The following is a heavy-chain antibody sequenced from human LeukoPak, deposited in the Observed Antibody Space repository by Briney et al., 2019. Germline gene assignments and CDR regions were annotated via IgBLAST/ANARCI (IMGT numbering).Heavy chain of an antibody. J-gene: IGHJ4*02. CDR3: AKGRYSSGWYFDY. Sequence: PGGSLRLSCAASGFTFSSYGMLWVRQAPGKGLEWVAFIRYDGSNKYYADSVKGRFTISRDNSKNTLYLQMNSLRAEDTAVYYCAKGRYSSGWYFDYWGQGTLVTVSS. CDR2: IRYDGSNK. CDR1: GFTFSSYG. V-gene: IGHV3-30*02. D-gene: IGHD6-19*01.